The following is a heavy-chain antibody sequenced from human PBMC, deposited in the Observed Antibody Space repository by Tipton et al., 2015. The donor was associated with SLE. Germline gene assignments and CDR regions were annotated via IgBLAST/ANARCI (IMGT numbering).Heavy chain of an antibody. CDR3: ARDGAYCSSTSCPGPFYDY. J-gene: IGHJ4*02. D-gene: IGHD2-2*01. V-gene: IGHV3-21*01. Sequence: SLRLSCAASGFTFSSYAMSWVRQAPGKGLEWVSAISGSGGSTYYADSVKGRFTISRDNAKNSLYLQMNNLRAEDTAVYYCARDGAYCSSTSCPGPFYDYWGQGTLVTVSS. CDR1: GFTFSSYA. CDR2: ISGSGGST.